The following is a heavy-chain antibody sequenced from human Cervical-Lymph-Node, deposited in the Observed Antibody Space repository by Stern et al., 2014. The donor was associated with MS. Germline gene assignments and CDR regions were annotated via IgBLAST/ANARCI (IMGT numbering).Heavy chain of an antibody. CDR3: ARGTVAAAGTDY. Sequence: EMQLVESGGGLVQPGGSLRLSCAASGFTFSSYWMHWVRQAPGKGLGWVSRINTDGRSTNYADSVKGRFTISRDNAKNTLYLRMNSLRVEDTAVYYCARGTVAAAGTDYWGQGTLVTVSS. J-gene: IGHJ4*02. D-gene: IGHD6-13*01. CDR1: GFTFSSYW. CDR2: INTDGRST. V-gene: IGHV3-74*02.